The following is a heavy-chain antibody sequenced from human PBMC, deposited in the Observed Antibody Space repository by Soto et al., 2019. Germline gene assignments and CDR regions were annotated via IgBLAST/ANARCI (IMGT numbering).Heavy chain of an antibody. J-gene: IGHJ4*02. CDR1: GFTFSGYW. CDR3: ARERGGYCTNGVCYLDY. CDR2: IKQDGSEK. V-gene: IGHV3-7*01. D-gene: IGHD2-8*01. Sequence: EVQLVESGGGLVQPGGSLRLSCAASGFTFSGYWMSWVRQAPGKGLEWVANIKQDGSEKYYVDSVKGRFTISRDNAKNSLYLQMNSLRAEDTAVYYCARERGGYCTNGVCYLDYWGQGTLVTVSS.